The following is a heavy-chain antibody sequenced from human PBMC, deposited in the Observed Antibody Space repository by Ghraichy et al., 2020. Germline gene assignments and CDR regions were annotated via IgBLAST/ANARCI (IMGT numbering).Heavy chain of an antibody. Sequence: GESLNISCAASGLTFSSYTMNWVRQAPRKGLEWVSFIDSSSSYIYYSDSVKGRFTTSRDNAKNSLYLQMNSLRVEDTAMYYCARDWGYCSGGRCYPDAFDRWGQVKMV. CDR1: GLTFSSYT. D-gene: IGHD2-15*01. CDR2: IDSSSSYI. J-gene: IGHJ3*01. CDR3: ARDWGYCSGGRCYPDAFDR. V-gene: IGHV3-21*01.